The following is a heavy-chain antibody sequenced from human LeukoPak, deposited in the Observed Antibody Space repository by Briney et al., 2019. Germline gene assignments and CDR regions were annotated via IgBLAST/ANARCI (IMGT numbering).Heavy chain of an antibody. CDR1: GGSISSGGYC. V-gene: IGHV4-30-4*07. CDR3: ARVVGYYDSSGYYATGDDAFDI. Sequence: SETLSLTCAVSGGSISSGGYCWSWIRQPPGKGLEWIGYIYYSGSTYYNPSLRSRFTISVEPSNNKFSLKLRSVTAADTAVYYCARVVGYYDSSGYYATGDDAFDIWGQGTMVTVSS. CDR2: IYYSGST. J-gene: IGHJ3*02. D-gene: IGHD3-22*01.